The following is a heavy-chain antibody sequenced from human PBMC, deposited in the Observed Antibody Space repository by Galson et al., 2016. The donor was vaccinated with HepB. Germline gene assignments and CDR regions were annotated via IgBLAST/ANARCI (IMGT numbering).Heavy chain of an antibody. D-gene: IGHD6-13*01. CDR3: AREGTGSSSFIYYYYGMDV. J-gene: IGHJ6*02. Sequence: SLRLSCAASGFTLSNYSMNWVRQTPGKGLEWVSYITSRSTAIYYADSVKGRFTISRDNARNSLYLQMNSLRAEDTAVYYCAREGTGSSSFIYYYYGMDVWGQGTTVTVSS. CDR2: ITSRSTAI. V-gene: IGHV3-48*04. CDR1: GFTLSNYS.